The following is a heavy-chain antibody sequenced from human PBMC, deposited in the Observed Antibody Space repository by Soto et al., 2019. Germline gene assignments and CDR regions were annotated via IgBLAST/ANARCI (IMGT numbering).Heavy chain of an antibody. J-gene: IGHJ4*02. CDR3: ARDSSSSRSFDY. D-gene: IGHD6-6*01. V-gene: IGHV1-3*01. CDR1: GYPFTIYA. Sequence: SVKVSCKSAGYPFTIYAIHWVRQAPGQSLEWMGWINPGNGGTKYSQIFQGRVTITWDTSARTAYMDLSSLISEDTADYYCARDSSSSRSFDYWGQGARVTRLL. CDR2: INPGNGGT.